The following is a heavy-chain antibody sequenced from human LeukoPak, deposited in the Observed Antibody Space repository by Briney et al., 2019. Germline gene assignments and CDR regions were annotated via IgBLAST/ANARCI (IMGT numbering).Heavy chain of an antibody. CDR3: ARGRGLES. CDR1: GFTFSDYA. D-gene: IGHD3-10*01. Sequence: PGASLRLSCAASGFTFSDYAMSWVRQAPGKGLEWVSVISGSASHTYYADSVKGRFTISRDNSKNTLYLQMSSLRAEDTAVYYCARGRGLESWGQGTLVTVSS. V-gene: IGHV3-23*01. CDR2: ISGSASHT. J-gene: IGHJ4*02.